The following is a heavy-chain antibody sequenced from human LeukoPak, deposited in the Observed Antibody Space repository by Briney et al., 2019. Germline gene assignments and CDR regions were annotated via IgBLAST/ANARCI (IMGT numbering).Heavy chain of an antibody. CDR2: ISENSKDI. V-gene: IGHV3-21*01. J-gene: IGHJ3*02. Sequence: ETLSLTCTVSSGSIGSSSNYWGWIRQAPGKGLEWVSSISENSKDIFYVDSVKGRFTISRDNAKNSLYLQMNSLRADDTAVYYCAREVDEAFDIWGQGTMVTVSS. CDR1: SGSIGSSS. CDR3: AREVDEAFDI.